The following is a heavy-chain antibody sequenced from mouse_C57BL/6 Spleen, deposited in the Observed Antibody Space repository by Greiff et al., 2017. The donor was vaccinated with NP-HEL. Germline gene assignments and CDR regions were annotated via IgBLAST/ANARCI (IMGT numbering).Heavy chain of an antibody. CDR1: GFNIKDYY. V-gene: IGHV14-2*01. D-gene: IGHD3-2*02. CDR3: ARSGSSGYWFAY. CDR2: IDPEDGET. J-gene: IGHJ3*01. Sequence: VQLQQSGAELVKPGASVKLSCTASGFNIKDYYMHWVKQRTEQGLEWIGRIDPEDGETKYAPQFQGKATITADTSSNTAYLQLSSLTSEDTAVYYCARSGSSGYWFAYWGQGTLVTVSA.